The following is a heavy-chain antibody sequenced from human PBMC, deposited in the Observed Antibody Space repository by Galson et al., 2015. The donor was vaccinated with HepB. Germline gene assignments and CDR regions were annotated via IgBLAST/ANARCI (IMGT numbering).Heavy chain of an antibody. D-gene: IGHD1-20*01. Sequence: SVKVSCKASGYTFPNYAINWVRQAPGPGLEWMGWINTNTGEPTYAKAFTGQIVFSLDTSVTTAHLQISSLKPEDTAVYYCARVTSTHNFGRSRYSFYYYGMDVWGQGTTVTVPS. J-gene: IGHJ6*02. CDR1: GYTFPNYA. V-gene: IGHV7-4-1*02. CDR2: INTNTGEP. CDR3: ARVTSTHNFGRSRYSFYYYGMDV.